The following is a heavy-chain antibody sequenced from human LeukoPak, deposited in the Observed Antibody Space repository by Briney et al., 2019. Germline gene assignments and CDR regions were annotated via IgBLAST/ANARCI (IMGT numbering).Heavy chain of an antibody. D-gene: IGHD3-22*01. Sequence: PSETLSLTCTVSGYSISSGYYWGWIRQPPGKGLEWIGSIYHSGSTYYNPSLKSRVTISVDTSKNQFSLKLSSVTAADTAVYYCAREGRYYYDSSGPGYFDYWGQGTLVTVSS. V-gene: IGHV4-38-2*02. CDR2: IYHSGST. J-gene: IGHJ4*02. CDR3: AREGRYYYDSSGPGYFDY. CDR1: GYSISSGYY.